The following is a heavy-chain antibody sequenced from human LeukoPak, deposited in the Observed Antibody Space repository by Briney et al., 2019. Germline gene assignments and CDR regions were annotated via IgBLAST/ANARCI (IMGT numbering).Heavy chain of an antibody. CDR1: GFTFSSYW. V-gene: IGHV3-7*01. D-gene: IGHD3-16*01. J-gene: IGHJ6*03. CDR2: IKQDGSEK. CDR3: ARPGGYYYYYYLDV. Sequence: VGSLRLSCAASGFTFSSYWMSCVRQAPGRGLEWVANIKQDGSEKYYVDSVKGRFTISRDNAKNSLYLQMNSLRAEDTAVYYCARPGGYYYYYYLDVWGKGTTVTVSS.